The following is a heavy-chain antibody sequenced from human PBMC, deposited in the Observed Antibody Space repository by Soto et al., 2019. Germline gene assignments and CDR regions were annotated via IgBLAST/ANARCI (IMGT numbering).Heavy chain of an antibody. CDR2: IYYSGST. J-gene: IGHJ4*02. Sequence: QLQLQESGPGLVKPSETLSLTCTVSGGSISSSSYYWGWIRQPPGKGLEWIGSIYYSGSTYYNPSLKSQVTISVDTAKNPFTLKLSSVPAADTAVYYGARRGISYGSGKDHFDYWGQGTLVTVSS. CDR1: GGSISSSSYY. CDR3: ARRGISYGSGKDHFDY. V-gene: IGHV4-39*01. D-gene: IGHD3-10*01.